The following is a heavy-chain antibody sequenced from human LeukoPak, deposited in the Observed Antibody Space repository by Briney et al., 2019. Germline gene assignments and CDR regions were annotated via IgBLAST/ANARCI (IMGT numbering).Heavy chain of an antibody. Sequence: GAPVKVSCKASGGTFSSYAISWVRQALGQGLEWMGGIIPIFGTANYAQKFQGRVTITADESTSTAYMELSSLRSEDTAVYYCARVTGDSSGYYYYDYWGQGTLVTVSS. J-gene: IGHJ4*02. CDR1: GGTFSSYA. CDR2: IIPIFGTA. V-gene: IGHV1-69*13. CDR3: ARVTGDSSGYYYYDY. D-gene: IGHD3-22*01.